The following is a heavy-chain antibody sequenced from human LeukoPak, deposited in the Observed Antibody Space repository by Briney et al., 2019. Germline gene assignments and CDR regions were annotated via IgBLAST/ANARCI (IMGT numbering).Heavy chain of an antibody. CDR3: ATSDLAS. Sequence: PGGSLRLSCAASGFTFSSYWMTWVRQAPGKGLESVANIKQDGSEKYYVDSVKGRFTISRDNAKNAVFLQMNSLRVDDTAVYYCATSDLASWGQGTLVTVSS. CDR2: IKQDGSEK. J-gene: IGHJ4*02. V-gene: IGHV3-7*01. CDR1: GFTFSSYW.